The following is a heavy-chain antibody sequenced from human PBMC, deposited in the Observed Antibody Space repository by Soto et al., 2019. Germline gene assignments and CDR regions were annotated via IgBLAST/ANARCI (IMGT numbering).Heavy chain of an antibody. Sequence: SETLSLTSTVSGGSISSSSYYWGWIRQPPGKGLEWIGSIYYSGSTYYNPSLKSRVTISVDTSKNQFSLELSSVTAADTAVYYCARQSRFLWFGELLWDYYFDYWGQGTLVTVSS. J-gene: IGHJ4*02. CDR3: ARQSRFLWFGELLWDYYFDY. CDR1: GGSISSSSYY. D-gene: IGHD3-10*01. V-gene: IGHV4-39*01. CDR2: IYYSGST.